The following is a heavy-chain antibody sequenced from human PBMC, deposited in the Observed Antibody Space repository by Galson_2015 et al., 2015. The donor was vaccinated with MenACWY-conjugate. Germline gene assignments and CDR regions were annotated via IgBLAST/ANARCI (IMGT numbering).Heavy chain of an antibody. CDR2: INAGNGNT. Sequence: SVKISCKAAGYTFTLYAMHWVRQAPGQGLEWMGWINAGNGNTKYSQKFQDRVTISRDISASTVYMELTSLGSEDTAVYYCARGAAPLTGDLKRDGFDPWGQGTLVIVSS. J-gene: IGHJ5*02. D-gene: IGHD2-21*01. CDR3: ARGAAPLTGDLKRDGFDP. CDR1: GYTFTLYA. V-gene: IGHV1-3*01.